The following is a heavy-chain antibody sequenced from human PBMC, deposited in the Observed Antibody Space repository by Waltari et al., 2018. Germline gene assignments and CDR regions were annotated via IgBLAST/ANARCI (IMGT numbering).Heavy chain of an antibody. V-gene: IGHV4-59*08. J-gene: IGHJ6*03. CDR2: IYYSGST. CDR3: ARNRDYYYYMDV. Sequence: QVQLQESGPGLVKPSETLSLTCTVPGGSISSHYWSWIRQPPGKGLEWIGYIYYSGSTNYNPSLKSRVTISVDTSKNQFSLKLSSVTAADTAVYYCARNRDYYYYMDVWGKGTTVTVSS. CDR1: GGSISSHY.